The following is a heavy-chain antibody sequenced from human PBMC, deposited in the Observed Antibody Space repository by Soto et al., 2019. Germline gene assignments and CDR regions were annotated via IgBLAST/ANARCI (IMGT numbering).Heavy chain of an antibody. Sequence: GGSLRLSCAASEFTFSSYATNWVRQAPGKXLEWVSVISGGGGTTYYADSVKGRFRISRDTSKNTLYLQMNSLRVEDTAVYYCAKGKVAYVNRGLQYFYYFPMNVWGQGTTVTVSS. CDR2: ISGGGGTT. CDR3: AKGKVAYVNRGLQYFYYFPMNV. CDR1: EFTFSSYA. D-gene: IGHD3-22*01. V-gene: IGHV3-23*01. J-gene: IGHJ6*02.